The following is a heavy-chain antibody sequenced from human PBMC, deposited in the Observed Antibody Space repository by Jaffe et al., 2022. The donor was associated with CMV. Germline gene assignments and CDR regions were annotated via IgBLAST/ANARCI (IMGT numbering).Heavy chain of an antibody. D-gene: IGHD2-15*01. CDR2: ISGTSGST. J-gene: IGHJ4*02. Sequence: EVQLVESGGGLVQPGGSLRLSCAASGFTFSNYAMTWVRQTPGRGLEWVSVISGTSGSTYYADSVKGRFTISRGNSMNTLYLQMNSLRAEDTAVYYCAKVGGRAYCSGSSCYPLDYWGQGTLVTVSS. CDR3: AKVGGRAYCSGSSCYPLDY. V-gene: IGHV3-23*04. CDR1: GFTFSNYA.